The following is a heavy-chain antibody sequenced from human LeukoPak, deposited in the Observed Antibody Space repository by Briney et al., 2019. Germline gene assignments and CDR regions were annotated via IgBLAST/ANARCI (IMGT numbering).Heavy chain of an antibody. CDR2: ISDSSNYI. CDR1: GFTFSSYN. CDR3: TRSLDR. Sequence: TGGSLRLSCAASGFTFSSYNMNWVRQAPGKGLEWVSSISDSSNYIYYADSVKGRFTISRDNAKNSLYLEMNSLRAEDTAVYYCTRSLDRWGQGTLVTVSS. D-gene: IGHD2-2*03. J-gene: IGHJ4*02. V-gene: IGHV3-21*01.